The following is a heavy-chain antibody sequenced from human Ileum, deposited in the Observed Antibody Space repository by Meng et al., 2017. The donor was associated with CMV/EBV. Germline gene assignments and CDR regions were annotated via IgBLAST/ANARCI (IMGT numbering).Heavy chain of an antibody. V-gene: IGHV4-31*03. CDR1: GGSMTSGGYY. D-gene: IGHD6-19*01. J-gene: IGHJ5*02. Sequence: TVSGGSMTSGGYYWSWIRQHPGKGLEWIGYIYHSGSTYYNPSLQSRATISIDTSKNQFSLKLSSVTAADTAVYYRARLAAGISWFDPWGQGSLVTVSS. CDR3: ARLAAGISWFDP. CDR2: IYHSGST.